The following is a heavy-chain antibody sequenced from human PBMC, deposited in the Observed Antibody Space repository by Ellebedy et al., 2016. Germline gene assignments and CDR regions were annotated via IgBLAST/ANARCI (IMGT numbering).Heavy chain of an antibody. Sequence: GGSLRLSXATSGFTFDDYALHWVRQVPGKGLEWVSGISWNSAAIGYGEAVKGRITISRDSAKNYLYLQMNSLRVEDTALYFCAKGTMDYLHHWGQGTLVTVSS. D-gene: IGHD3-10*01. V-gene: IGHV3-9*01. CDR3: AKGTMDYLHH. J-gene: IGHJ4*02. CDR1: GFTFDDYA. CDR2: ISWNSAAI.